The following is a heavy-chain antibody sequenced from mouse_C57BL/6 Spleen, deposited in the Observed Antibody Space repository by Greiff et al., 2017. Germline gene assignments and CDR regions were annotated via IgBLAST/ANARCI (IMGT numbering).Heavy chain of an antibody. CDR2: ISNLAYSI. Sequence: EVQGVESGGGLVQPGGSLKLSCAASGFTFSDYGMAWVRQAPRKGPEWVAFISNLAYSIYYADTVTGRFTIARENAKNTLYLEMSSLRSEDTAMYYCARRHYGGAMDYWGQGTSVTVSS. V-gene: IGHV5-15*01. CDR1: GFTFSDYG. CDR3: ARRHYGGAMDY. J-gene: IGHJ4*01. D-gene: IGHD1-2*01.